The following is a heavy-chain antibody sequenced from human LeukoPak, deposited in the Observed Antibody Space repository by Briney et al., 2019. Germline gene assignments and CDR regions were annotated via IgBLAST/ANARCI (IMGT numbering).Heavy chain of an antibody. V-gene: IGHV3-30*02. J-gene: IGHJ6*02. D-gene: IGHD6-13*01. CDR1: GFTFSSYD. Sequence: GGSLRLSCAASGFTFSSYDMHWVRQAPGKGLEWVAFIRYDGSNKYYADSVKGRFTISRDNSKNTLYLQMNSLRAEDTAVYYCATGRSSWYDYYYGMDVWGQGTTVTVSS. CDR3: ATGRSSWYDYYYGMDV. CDR2: IRYDGSNK.